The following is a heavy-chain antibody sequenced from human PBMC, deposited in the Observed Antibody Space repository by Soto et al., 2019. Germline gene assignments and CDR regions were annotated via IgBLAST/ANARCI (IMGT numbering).Heavy chain of an antibody. J-gene: IGHJ4*02. CDR3: ARGASSPAHRVDY. Sequence: QVQLVQSGAEVKKPWASVKVSCKASGYTFTGYYMHWVRQAPGQGLEWMGWINPNSGGTHYAQKFQGWVTMTRDTSISTDYMELSRLRSDDTSVYYCARGASSPAHRVDYWGQGTLVTVSS. CDR1: GYTFTGYY. V-gene: IGHV1-2*04. CDR2: INPNSGGT. D-gene: IGHD6-6*01.